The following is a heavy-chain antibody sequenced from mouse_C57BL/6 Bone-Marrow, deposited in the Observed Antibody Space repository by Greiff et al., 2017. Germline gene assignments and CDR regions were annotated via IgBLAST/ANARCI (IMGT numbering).Heavy chain of an antibody. Sequence: VQLQQPGAELVKPGASVKMSCKASGYTFTSYWITWVKQRPGQGLEWIGDLYPGSGSTNYNEKFKSKATLTVDTSCSTAYMQLSSLTSEDSAVYSCARPYESNCWDFDVWGTGTTVTVSS. CDR2: LYPGSGST. J-gene: IGHJ1*03. CDR1: GYTFTSYW. D-gene: IGHD2-5*01. V-gene: IGHV1-55*01. CDR3: ARPYESNCWDFDV.